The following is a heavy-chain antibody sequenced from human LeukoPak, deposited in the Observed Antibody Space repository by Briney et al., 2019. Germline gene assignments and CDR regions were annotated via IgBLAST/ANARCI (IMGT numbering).Heavy chain of an antibody. Sequence: GWSLRLSCAASGFTFSSYGMHWVRQAPGKGLEWVAVISYDGSNKYYADSVKGRFTISRDNSKNTLYLQMNSLRAEDTAVYYCAKDRDSGSYRGTFDYWGQGTLVTVSS. D-gene: IGHD1-26*01. CDR3: AKDRDSGSYRGTFDY. J-gene: IGHJ4*02. CDR2: ISYDGSNK. CDR1: GFTFSSYG. V-gene: IGHV3-30*18.